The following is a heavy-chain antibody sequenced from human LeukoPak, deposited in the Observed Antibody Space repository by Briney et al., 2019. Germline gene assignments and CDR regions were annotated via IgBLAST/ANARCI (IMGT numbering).Heavy chain of an antibody. CDR2: MYNNETT. CDR3: ARAIGGSYRRIAYYFYMDV. J-gene: IGHJ6*03. D-gene: IGHD3-16*02. Sequence: SETLSLTCTVSNGSIKNNFWSWTRQPPGKGLEWIGYMYNNETTNYNPSLKSRVTISGDTSKNQFSLKLTSVTAADTAVYFCARAIGGSYRRIAYYFYMDVWGKGTTVSISS. CDR1: NGSIKNNF. V-gene: IGHV4-59*01.